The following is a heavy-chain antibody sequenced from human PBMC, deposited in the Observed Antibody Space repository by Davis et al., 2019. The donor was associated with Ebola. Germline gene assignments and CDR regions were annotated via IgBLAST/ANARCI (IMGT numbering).Heavy chain of an antibody. J-gene: IGHJ6*02. Sequence: GESLKIPCAASGFTFSSYGMHWVRQAPGKGLEWVAVIWYDGSNKYYADSVKGRFTISRDNSKNTLYLQMNSLRAEDTAVYYCAREDYPRGMDGWGQGTTVTVSS. CDR1: GFTFSSYG. V-gene: IGHV3-33*01. CDR2: IWYDGSNK. CDR3: AREDYPRGMDG. D-gene: IGHD4-11*01.